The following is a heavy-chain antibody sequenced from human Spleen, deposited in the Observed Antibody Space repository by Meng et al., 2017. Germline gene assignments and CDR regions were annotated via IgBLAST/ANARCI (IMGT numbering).Heavy chain of an antibody. CDR3: ARFEGFGESFDY. CDR1: GYSFTSYW. D-gene: IGHD3-10*01. Sequence: GESLKISCKGSGYSFTSYWIGWVRQMPGKGLEWMGVIYPGDSDPIYSPSFQGQVTFSVDRTIRAAYLQWSGLKSSDTAMYYCARFEGFGESFDYWGQGTLVTVSS. V-gene: IGHV5-51*01. CDR2: IYPGDSDP. J-gene: IGHJ4*02.